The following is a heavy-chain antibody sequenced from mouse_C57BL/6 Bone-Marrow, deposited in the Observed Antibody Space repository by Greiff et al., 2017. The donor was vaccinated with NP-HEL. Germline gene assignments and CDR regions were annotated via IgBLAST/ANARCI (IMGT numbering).Heavy chain of an antibody. Sequence: QVQLQQSGAELARPGASVKLSCKASGYTFTSYGISWVKQRTGQGLEWIGEIYPRSGNTYYNEKFKGKATLTADKSSSTAYMELRSLTSEDSAVYFCAKSYYGSSYEGLTGRGAMDYWGQGTSVTVSS. CDR3: AKSYYGSSYEGLTGRGAMDY. CDR1: GYTFTSYG. V-gene: IGHV1-81*01. CDR2: IYPRSGNT. J-gene: IGHJ4*01. D-gene: IGHD1-1*01.